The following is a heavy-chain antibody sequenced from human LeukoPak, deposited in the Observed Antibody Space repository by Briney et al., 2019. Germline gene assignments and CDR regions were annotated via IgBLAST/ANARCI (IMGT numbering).Heavy chain of an antibody. CDR2: INPVNGGT. D-gene: IGHD4-23*01. CDR3: ARDYGSNSGLDY. CDR1: GYTFTAYY. V-gene: IGHV1-2*06. Sequence: ASVKVSCKASGYTFTAYYMHWVRQAPGQGLEWVGRINPVNGGTDYAQNFQGRVTMTRDTSISTAYMDLGSLRSDDTAVYYCARDYGSNSGLDYWGQGTLVTVSS. J-gene: IGHJ4*02.